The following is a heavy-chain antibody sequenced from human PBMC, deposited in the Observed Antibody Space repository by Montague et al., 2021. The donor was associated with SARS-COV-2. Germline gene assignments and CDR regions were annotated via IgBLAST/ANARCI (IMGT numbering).Heavy chain of an antibody. D-gene: IGHD4-17*01. V-gene: IGHV4-61*02. CDR3: ARDYGDYSYYYALDV. CDR2: IYSSGST. J-gene: IGHJ6*02. Sequence: TLSLTCTVSGGSIRSGSYYWSWIWQPAGKGLEWIGRIYSSGSTNHNPSLKSRVTISVDTSKNQFSLKVSSVTAADTAVYYCARDYGDYSYYYALDVWGQGTAVTVSS. CDR1: GGSIRSGSYY.